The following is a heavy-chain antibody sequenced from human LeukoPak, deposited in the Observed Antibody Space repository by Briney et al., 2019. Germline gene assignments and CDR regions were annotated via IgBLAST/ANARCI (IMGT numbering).Heavy chain of an antibody. CDR3: ARDLVGGQLWLPGDY. V-gene: IGHV1-46*01. CDR1: GYTFTSYY. J-gene: IGHJ4*02. D-gene: IGHD5-18*01. CDR2: INPSGGST. Sequence: ASVKVSCKASGYTFTSYYMHWVRQAPGQGLEWMEIINPSGGSTSYAQRFQGRVTMTRDTSTSTVFMELSSLRSEDTAVYYCARDLVGGQLWLPGDYWGQGTLVTVSS.